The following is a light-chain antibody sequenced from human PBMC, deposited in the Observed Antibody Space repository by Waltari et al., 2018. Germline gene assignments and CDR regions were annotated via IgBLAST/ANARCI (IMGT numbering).Light chain of an antibody. V-gene: IGLV3-21*03. CDR3: QVWNRITYLVV. J-gene: IGLJ3*02. Sequence: SYALTQPPSVSVAPGRTARITCGGSNTGIKNVHWYQQKPGQAPVLVVYDDIDRPSGTPERLSGSSSANTATPPISRVEAGDEADYYCQVWNRITYLVVFGGGTKLTVL. CDR2: DDI. CDR1: NTGIKN.